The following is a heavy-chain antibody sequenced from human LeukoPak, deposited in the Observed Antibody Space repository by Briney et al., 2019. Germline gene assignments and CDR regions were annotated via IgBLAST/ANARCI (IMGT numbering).Heavy chain of an antibody. D-gene: IGHD3-22*01. CDR2: ITGSGAGT. CDR1: GFTFSSYA. Sequence: PGGSLRLSCAASGFTFSSYAMRWLRQTPEKGLEWVSSITGSGAGTYYADSVKGRFTISRDNSKNTLFLQMNNLRAEDTAVYYCAKEPMSPGYFDYWGQGTLVTVSS. V-gene: IGHV3-23*01. CDR3: AKEPMSPGYFDY. J-gene: IGHJ4*02.